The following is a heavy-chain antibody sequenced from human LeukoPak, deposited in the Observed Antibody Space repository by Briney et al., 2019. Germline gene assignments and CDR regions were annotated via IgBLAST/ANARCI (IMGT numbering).Heavy chain of an antibody. CDR2: IIGSGSST. J-gene: IGHJ4*02. V-gene: IGHV3-23*01. Sequence: GGSLRLSCAASGFTFSSYAMSWVRQAPGKGLEWVSAIIGSGSSTYYADSVKGRFTISRDNSKNTLFLQMNSLRAEDRAVYYCAKDRAQQLVLDFWGQGTLVTVS. CDR3: AKDRAQQLVLDF. CDR1: GFTFSSYA. D-gene: IGHD6-13*01.